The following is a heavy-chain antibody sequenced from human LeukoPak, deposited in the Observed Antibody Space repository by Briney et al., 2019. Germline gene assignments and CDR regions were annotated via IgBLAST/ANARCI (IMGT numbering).Heavy chain of an antibody. Sequence: PGVSLRLSCAASGFTFSRNGMHWVRQAPGKGLEWVAFIRYDGNNKYYADSVKGRFTISRDNSKNTLYLQMNSLRTEDTAVYYCAKDPQPIRYGSGFDYWGQGTLVTVSS. CDR2: IRYDGNNK. CDR3: AKDPQPIRYGSGFDY. CDR1: GFTFSRNG. J-gene: IGHJ4*02. V-gene: IGHV3-30*02. D-gene: IGHD3-10*01.